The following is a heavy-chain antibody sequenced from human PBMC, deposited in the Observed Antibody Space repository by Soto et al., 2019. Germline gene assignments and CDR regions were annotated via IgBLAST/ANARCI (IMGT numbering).Heavy chain of an antibody. CDR2: IKQDGSDV. CDR3: ARDFYGTGSHDY. CDR1: GFSFSTYW. V-gene: IGHV3-7*03. Sequence: PGGSLRLSCTTSGFSFSTYWMTWVRQAPGKGLEWVANIKQDGSDVHYADPVKGRFTISRDNTKNSLYLQMNYLRAEDTAVYHCARDFYGTGSHDYWGPGTLVTVSS. D-gene: IGHD3-10*01. J-gene: IGHJ4*02.